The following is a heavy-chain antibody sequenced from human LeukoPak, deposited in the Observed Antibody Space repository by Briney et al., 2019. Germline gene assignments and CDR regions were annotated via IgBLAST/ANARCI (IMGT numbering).Heavy chain of an antibody. J-gene: IGHJ5*02. CDR1: GGSISSGSYY. CDR3: ARGSRGWFDP. V-gene: IGHV4-61*02. CDR2: IYTSGST. Sequence: SETLSLTCTVSGGSISSGSYYWSWIRQPAGKGLEWIGRIYTSGSTHYNPSLNSRLTISVDTSKNQFSLKLSSVTAADTAVYYCARGSRGWFDPWGQGTLVTASS.